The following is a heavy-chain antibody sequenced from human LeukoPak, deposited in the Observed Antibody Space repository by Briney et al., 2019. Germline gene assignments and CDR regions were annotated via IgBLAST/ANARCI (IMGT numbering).Heavy chain of an antibody. CDR2: IYYSGRT. V-gene: IGHV4-39*01. J-gene: IGHJ6*03. CDR3: ARLVTGYCSGGSCYSDHYYFYMDV. CDR1: SGSISSSGYY. D-gene: IGHD2-15*01. Sequence: PSETLSLTCTVSSGSISSSGYYWGWIRQPPGKGLEWIGRIYYSGRTYYNPSLKSRVTISVDTSKNQFSLKLSSVTAADTAVYYCARLVTGYCSGGSCYSDHYYFYMDVWGKGTTVTVSS.